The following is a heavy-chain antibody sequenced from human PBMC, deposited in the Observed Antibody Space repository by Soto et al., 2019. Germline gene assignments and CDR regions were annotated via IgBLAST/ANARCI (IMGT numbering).Heavy chain of an antibody. J-gene: IGHJ5*02. D-gene: IGHD2-15*01. V-gene: IGHV1-18*01. CDR3: ARYCGGGSCYSGYSWFDP. Sequence: ASVKVSCKTSGYIFTKYGISWVRQAPGQGHEWMGGINIYNGDTNYAQKFQGRVTMTTDTSTSTAYMELRSLRSDDTAVFYCARYCGGGSCYSGYSWFDPWGQGTLVTVSS. CDR2: INIYNGDT. CDR1: GYIFTKYG.